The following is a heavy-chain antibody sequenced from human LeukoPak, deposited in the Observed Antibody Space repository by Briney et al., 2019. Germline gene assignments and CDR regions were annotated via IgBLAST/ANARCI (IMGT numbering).Heavy chain of an antibody. CDR3: ARHREGHFDL. D-gene: IGHD5-24*01. Sequence: PSETLSLTCTVSGGSISSSSYYWGWICQPPGKGLEWIGSIYYSGSTYYNPSLKSRVTISVDTSKNQFSLKLSSVTAADTAVYYCARHREGHFDLWGRGTLVTVSS. V-gene: IGHV4-39*01. J-gene: IGHJ2*01. CDR2: IYYSGST. CDR1: GGSISSSSYY.